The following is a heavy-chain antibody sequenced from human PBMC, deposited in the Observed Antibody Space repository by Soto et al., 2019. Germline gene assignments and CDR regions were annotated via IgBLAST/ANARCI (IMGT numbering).Heavy chain of an antibody. V-gene: IGHV1-18*04. D-gene: IGHD6-13*01. CDR1: GYTFTSYG. CDR3: ARDSRNRCLDY. Sequence: ASVKVSCKASGYTFTSYGISWVRQAPGQGLEWMGWISAYNGNTNYAQKLQGRVTMTTDTSTSTAYMELRSLRSEDTAVHYCARDSRNRCLDYWGQGTLVTVSS. J-gene: IGHJ4*02. CDR2: ISAYNGNT.